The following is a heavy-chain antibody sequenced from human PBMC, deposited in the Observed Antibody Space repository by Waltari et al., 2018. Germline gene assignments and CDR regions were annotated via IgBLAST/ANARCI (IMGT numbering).Heavy chain of an antibody. V-gene: IGHV4-59*01. CDR1: GGSISSYY. CDR3: ARASLQEGRLFDY. D-gene: IGHD3-22*01. Sequence: QVQLQESGPGLVKPSETLSLTCTVSGGSISSYYWSWIRQPPGKGLDWLWYIYSIGSTNYNPSLKSRVTISVDTSKNQFSLKLSSVTAADTAVYYCARASLQEGRLFDYWGQGTLVTVSS. J-gene: IGHJ4*02. CDR2: IYSIGST.